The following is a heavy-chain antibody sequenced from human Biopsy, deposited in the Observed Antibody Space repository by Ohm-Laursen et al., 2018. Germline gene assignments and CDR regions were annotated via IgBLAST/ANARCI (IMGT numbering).Heavy chain of an antibody. CDR3: ARATRWSPYSMDV. Sequence: SLRLSRSASGFSFSDYHMRWIRQAPGRGLEWVSYISGGGTIDYGDSMKGRVTISRDNAKNSLYLQMHILRAEDTAVYYCARATRWSPYSMDVWGQGTTVTVSS. CDR1: GFSFSDYH. D-gene: IGHD2-15*01. V-gene: IGHV3-11*01. CDR2: ISGGGTI. J-gene: IGHJ6*02.